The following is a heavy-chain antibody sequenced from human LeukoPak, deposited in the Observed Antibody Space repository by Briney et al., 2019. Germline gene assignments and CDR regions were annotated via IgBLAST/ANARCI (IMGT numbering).Heavy chain of an antibody. CDR3: ARRVVEAAAVTERNWLDP. CDR2: IYSSGST. CDR1: GDSISSYS. Sequence: SETLSLTCTVSGDSISSYSWNWIRQAPGEGLEWMGRIYSSGSTNYNPSLKSRVTIAVDTSKNQFSLKLTSVTAADTAVYYCARRVVEAAAVTERNWLDPWGRGTQVTVSS. J-gene: IGHJ5*02. D-gene: IGHD6-13*01. V-gene: IGHV4-59*08.